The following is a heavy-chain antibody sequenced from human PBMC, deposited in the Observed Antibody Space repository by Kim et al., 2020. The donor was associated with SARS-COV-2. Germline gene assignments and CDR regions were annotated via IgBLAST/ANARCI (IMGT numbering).Heavy chain of an antibody. D-gene: IGHD3-9*01. J-gene: IGHJ5*02. Sequence: GGSLRLSCAASGFTFSSYAMSWVRQAPGKGLEWVSAISGSGGSTYYADSVKGRFTISRDNSKNTLYLQMNSLRAEYTAVYYCAKDWPRGFDRLLFPPFFDAWGQGTMVTVSS. V-gene: IGHV3-23*01. CDR2: ISGSGGST. CDR3: AKDWPRGFDRLLFPPFFDA. CDR1: GFTFSSYA.